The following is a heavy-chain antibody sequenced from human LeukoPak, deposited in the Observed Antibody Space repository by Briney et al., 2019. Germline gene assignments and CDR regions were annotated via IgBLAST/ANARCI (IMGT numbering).Heavy chain of an antibody. CDR2: IIPIFGTA. V-gene: IGHV1-69*05. CDR1: GGTFSSYA. D-gene: IGHD6-19*01. Sequence: SVKVSCKASGGTFSSYAISWVRQAPGQGLEWMGGIIPIFGTANYAQKFQGRVTITTDKSTSTAYMELSSLRSEDTAVYYCARAPDYSSGWDDAFDIWGQGTMVTVSS. J-gene: IGHJ3*02. CDR3: ARAPDYSSGWDDAFDI.